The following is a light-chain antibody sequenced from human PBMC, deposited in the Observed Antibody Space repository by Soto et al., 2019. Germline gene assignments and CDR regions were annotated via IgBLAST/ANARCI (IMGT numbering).Light chain of an antibody. CDR2: DAS. Sequence: DIQMTQSPSTLSASVGDRVTITCRASQSLGNWLAWYQQKPGKAPKLLIYDASILESGVPSRFSGSGSGTEFTLTISSLQPDDFATYYCQQYNTYSTFGQGTRLEIK. J-gene: IGKJ5*01. CDR3: QQYNTYST. CDR1: QSLGNW. V-gene: IGKV1-5*01.